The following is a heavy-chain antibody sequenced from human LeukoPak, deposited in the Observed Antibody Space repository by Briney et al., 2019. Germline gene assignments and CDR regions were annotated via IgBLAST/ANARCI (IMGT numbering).Heavy chain of an antibody. V-gene: IGHV3-23*01. CDR3: AKEIGPVAGTLLDY. CDR1: GFTFSSYA. D-gene: IGHD6-19*01. Sequence: GGSLRLSCAASGFTFSSYAMSWVRQAPGKGPELVSAISGSGGSTYYADSVKGRFTISRDNSKNTLYLQMNSLRAEDTAVYYCAKEIGPVAGTLLDYWGQGTLVTVSS. J-gene: IGHJ4*02. CDR2: ISGSGGST.